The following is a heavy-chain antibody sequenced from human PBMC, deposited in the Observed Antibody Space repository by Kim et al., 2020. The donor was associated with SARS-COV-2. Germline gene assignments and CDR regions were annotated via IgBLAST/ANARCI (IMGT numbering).Heavy chain of an antibody. CDR1: GFTFGDYA. V-gene: IGHV3-49*04. CDR3: TRELGSGGYFPP. CDR2: IRSKAYGGTT. Sequence: GGSLRLSCTASGFTFGDYAMSWVRQAPGKGLEWVGFIRSKAYGGTTEYAASVKGRFTISRDDSKSIAYLQMNSLKTEDTAVYYCTRELGSGGYFPPWGQGTLGRVSS. J-gene: IGHJ4*02. D-gene: IGHD6-19*01.